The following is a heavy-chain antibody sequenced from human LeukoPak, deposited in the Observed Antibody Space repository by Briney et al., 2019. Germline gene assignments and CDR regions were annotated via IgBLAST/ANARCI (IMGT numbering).Heavy chain of an antibody. J-gene: IGHJ4*02. CDR2: IDPSGSTT. CDR1: GYIFTTYY. D-gene: IGHD3-3*01. Sequence: ASVKVSCKASGYIFTTYYMHWVRQAPGLGLEWVGLIDPSGSTTGYAQRFQGRVTMTRDTSTSTDFMEVSSLTSEDTAVYYCTREAPGSGSFDHWGQGTLVTVSS. V-gene: IGHV1-46*01. CDR3: TREAPGSGSFDH.